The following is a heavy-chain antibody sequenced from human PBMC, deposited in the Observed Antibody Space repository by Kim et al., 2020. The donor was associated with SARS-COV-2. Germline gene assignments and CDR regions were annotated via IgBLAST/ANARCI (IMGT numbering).Heavy chain of an antibody. CDR3: AREPPTVTKGMDV. Sequence: YASSVKGRFTSSRDNSKNTLYLQMNSLRAEDTAVYYCAREPPTVTKGMDVWGQGTTVTVSS. J-gene: IGHJ6*02. V-gene: IGHV3-33*01. D-gene: IGHD4-17*01.